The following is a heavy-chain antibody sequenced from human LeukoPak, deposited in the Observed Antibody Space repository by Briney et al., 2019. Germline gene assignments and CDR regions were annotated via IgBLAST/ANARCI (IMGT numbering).Heavy chain of an antibody. V-gene: IGHV1-2*02. D-gene: IGHD3-22*01. CDR3: ARTRPVDSSGYHPSYYFDY. J-gene: IGHJ4*02. Sequence: ASVKVSCKASGYTFTSYDINWVRQAPGQGLEWMGWINPNSGGTNYAQKFQGRVTMTRDTSISTAYMELSRLRSDDTAVYYCARTRPVDSSGYHPSYYFDYWGQGTLVTVSS. CDR1: GYTFTSYD. CDR2: INPNSGGT.